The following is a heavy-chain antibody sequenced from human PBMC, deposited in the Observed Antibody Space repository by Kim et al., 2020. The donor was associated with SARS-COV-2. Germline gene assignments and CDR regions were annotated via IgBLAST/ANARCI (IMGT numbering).Heavy chain of an antibody. D-gene: IGHD2-2*01. Sequence: GGSLRLSCAVSGIPFSNAWFNWVRQAPGKGLEWVGRIKSKSDGGTADLAAPVQGRFAISRDDSKNTLYLLMNSLRTDDSAVYYCTTVSMRWGQGTLFTVS. CDR1: GIPFSNAW. CDR2: IKSKSDGGTA. J-gene: IGHJ4*02. V-gene: IGHV3-15*01. CDR3: TTVSMR.